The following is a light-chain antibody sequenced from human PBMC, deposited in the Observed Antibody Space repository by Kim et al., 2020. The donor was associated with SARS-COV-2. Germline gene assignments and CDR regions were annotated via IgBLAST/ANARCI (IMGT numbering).Light chain of an antibody. CDR2: QDT. Sequence: VSVSPGQTVTIPCSGEKLGDKYSSWYQQQPGQAPVLVIYQDTKRPSGIPERFSGSNSGNTATLTISGAQAMDEADYYCQAWDNTWVFGGGTQLTVL. V-gene: IGLV3-1*01. CDR3: QAWDNTWV. J-gene: IGLJ3*02. CDR1: KLGDKY.